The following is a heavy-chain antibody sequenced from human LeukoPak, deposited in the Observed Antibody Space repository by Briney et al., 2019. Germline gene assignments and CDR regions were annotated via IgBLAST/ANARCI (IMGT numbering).Heavy chain of an antibody. J-gene: IGHJ4*02. CDR2: IGSNGGTT. V-gene: IGHV3-64D*09. D-gene: IGHD4-17*01. CDR1: GFTFSNYA. CDR3: VKAWTVTPNFDY. Sequence: GESLRLSCSASGFTFSNYAMHWVRQAQGKGLEYVSAIGSNGGTTYYADSVKGRFTISRDKSKNTLYLQMSSLRAEDSAVYYCVKAWTVTPNFDYWGQGTLGTVSP.